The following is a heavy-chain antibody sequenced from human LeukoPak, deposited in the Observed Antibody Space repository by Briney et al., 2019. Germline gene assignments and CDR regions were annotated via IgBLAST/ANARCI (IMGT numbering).Heavy chain of an antibody. Sequence: GGSLRLSCAASGFTFSSYAMSWVRQAPGKGLEWVSAISGSGGSTYYADSVKGRFTISRDNSKNTLYLQMNSLRAEDTAVYYCAKTTVQAAEGMYYYDSSGYLAHFDYWDQGTLVTVSS. CDR3: AKTTVQAAEGMYYYDSSGYLAHFDY. J-gene: IGHJ4*02. D-gene: IGHD3-22*01. V-gene: IGHV3-23*01. CDR1: GFTFSSYA. CDR2: ISGSGGST.